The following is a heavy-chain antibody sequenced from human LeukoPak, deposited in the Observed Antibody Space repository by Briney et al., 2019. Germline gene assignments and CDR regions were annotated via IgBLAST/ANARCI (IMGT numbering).Heavy chain of an antibody. J-gene: IGHJ6*02. D-gene: IGHD3-22*01. CDR3: ARGPHYYDSSGHYNYYYYGMDV. Sequence: SETLSLTCAVSGGSISSGDYYWSWIRQPPGKGLEWIVYIYYSGSTYYNPSLKSRLTISVDTSKNQFSLKLPSVTAADTAVYYCARGPHYYDSSGHYNYYYYGMDVWGQGTTVTVSS. CDR2: IYYSGST. CDR1: GGSISSGDYY. V-gene: IGHV4-30-4*01.